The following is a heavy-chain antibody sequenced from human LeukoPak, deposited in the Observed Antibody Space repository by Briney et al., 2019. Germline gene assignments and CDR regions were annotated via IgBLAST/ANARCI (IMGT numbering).Heavy chain of an antibody. J-gene: IGHJ4*02. D-gene: IGHD6-19*01. Sequence: GGSLRLSCAASGFTFSSYGMHWVRQAPGKGLEWVAVIWYDGSNKYYADSVEGRFTISRDNSKNTLYLQMNSLRAEDTAVYYCASRVAEGSIIDYWGQGTLVTVSS. CDR1: GFTFSSYG. CDR2: IWYDGSNK. V-gene: IGHV3-33*01. CDR3: ASRVAEGSIIDY.